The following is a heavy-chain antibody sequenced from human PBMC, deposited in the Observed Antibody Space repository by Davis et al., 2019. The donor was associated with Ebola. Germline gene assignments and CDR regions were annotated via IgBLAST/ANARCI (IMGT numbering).Heavy chain of an antibody. V-gene: IGHV5-51*01. CDR3: ARGTDGYNPGGYFDS. J-gene: IGHJ4*02. D-gene: IGHD5-24*01. Sequence: GESLKISCKGSGYSFTSYWIGWARQMPGKGLECMGIIFPGDSDTRYSPSFQGQVTISADKSINTAYLQWSSLKASDTAMYYCARGTDGYNPGGYFDSWGQGTLVTVSS. CDR2: IFPGDSDT. CDR1: GYSFTSYW.